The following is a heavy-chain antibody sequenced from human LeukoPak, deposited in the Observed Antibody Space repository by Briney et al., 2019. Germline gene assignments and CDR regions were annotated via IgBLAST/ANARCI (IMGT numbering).Heavy chain of an antibody. CDR2: INPDSGGT. D-gene: IGHD5-18*01. CDR1: GYTLTSYG. V-gene: IGHV1-2*02. CDR3: ARAGGGYSSGWGAFDI. Sequence: ASVKVSCKASGYTLTSYGISWVRQAPGQGLEWMGWINPDSGGTSSAQKFQGRVTMTRDTSISTAYMELNRLRSDDTAVYYCARAGGGYSSGWGAFDIWGQGTMVTVS. J-gene: IGHJ3*02.